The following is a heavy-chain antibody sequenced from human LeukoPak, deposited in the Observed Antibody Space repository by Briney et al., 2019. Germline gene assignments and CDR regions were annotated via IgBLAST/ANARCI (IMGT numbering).Heavy chain of an antibody. J-gene: IGHJ5*02. Sequence: ASVKVSCKASGYTFTGYYMHWVRQAPGQGLEWMGWINPNSGGTNFAQKFQGRVTMTRDTSISTAYMALSRLRSDDTAVYYCARGFITMVRGVIGFDPWGQGTLVTVSS. V-gene: IGHV1-2*02. CDR3: ARGFITMVRGVIGFDP. CDR2: INPNSGGT. CDR1: GYTFTGYY. D-gene: IGHD3-10*01.